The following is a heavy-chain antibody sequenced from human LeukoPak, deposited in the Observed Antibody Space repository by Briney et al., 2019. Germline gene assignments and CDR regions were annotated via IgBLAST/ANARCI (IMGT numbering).Heavy chain of an antibody. CDR2: IHWNGGRT. CDR1: GFTFDNYG. V-gene: IGHV3-20*04. Sequence: GGSLRLSCAASGFTFDNYGINWVRQAPGKGLEWVSRIHWNGGRTGYADSVKGRFTISRDNAKNSLYLQMNSLRAEDTALYYCARVGVGYCSSTSCYENPFDYWGQGTLVTVSS. J-gene: IGHJ4*02. D-gene: IGHD2-2*01. CDR3: ARVGVGYCSSTSCYENPFDY.